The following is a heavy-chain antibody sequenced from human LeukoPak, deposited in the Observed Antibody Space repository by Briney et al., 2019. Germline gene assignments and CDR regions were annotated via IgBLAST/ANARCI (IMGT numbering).Heavy chain of an antibody. CDR1: GGSISSSSYY. V-gene: IGHV4-39*07. CDR2: INHSGST. J-gene: IGHJ5*02. Sequence: PSETLSLTCTVSGGSISSSSYYWSWIRQPPGKGLEWIGEINHSGSTNYNPSLKSRVTISVDTSKNQFSLKLSSVTAADTAVYYCASHVSGSSDNWFDPWGQGTLVTVSS. D-gene: IGHD3-16*01. CDR3: ASHVSGSSDNWFDP.